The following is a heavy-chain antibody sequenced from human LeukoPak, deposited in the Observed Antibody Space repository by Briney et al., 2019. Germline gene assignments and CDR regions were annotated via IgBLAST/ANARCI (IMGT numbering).Heavy chain of an antibody. CDR1: GFTVSSNC. Sequence: GVSLRLSCAASGFTVSSNCMTWVRQAPGMGLEWVSVLCSGGSTYYADSVKGGFTISTDNSKNTLYLQMNSLRAEDTAVYYCARKVGYGYAPDYWGQGTLVTVSS. V-gene: IGHV3-53*01. CDR3: ARKVGYGYAPDY. D-gene: IGHD5-18*01. J-gene: IGHJ4*02. CDR2: LCSGGST.